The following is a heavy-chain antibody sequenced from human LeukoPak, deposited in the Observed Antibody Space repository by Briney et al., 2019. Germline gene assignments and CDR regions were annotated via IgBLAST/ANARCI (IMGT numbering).Heavy chain of an antibody. CDR3: YSAWGSFRE. D-gene: IGHD7-27*01. V-gene: IGHV3-7*03. CDR2: IKPDGSEK. J-gene: IGHJ4*02. CDR1: GLIFSKYW. Sequence: GGSLRLSCAASGLIFSKYWMTWVRQAPGKGLEWVASIKPDGSEKYYLDSVKGRFTISRDNARDSLYLQMNSLQTEDTAVYYCYSAWGSFREWGQGTLVTVSS.